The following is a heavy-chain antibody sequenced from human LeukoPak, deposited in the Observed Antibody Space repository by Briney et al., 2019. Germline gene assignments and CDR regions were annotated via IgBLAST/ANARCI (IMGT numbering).Heavy chain of an antibody. CDR1: GGSITSSSYY. CDR3: ARDPHY. V-gene: IGHV4-39*07. J-gene: IGHJ4*02. CDR2: IYYSGST. Sequence: SETLSLTCTVSGGSITSSSYYWGWIRQPPGKGLEWIVSIYYSGSTYYNPSLKSRVTISVDTSKNQFSLKLSSVTAADTAVYYCARDPHYWGQGTLVTVSP.